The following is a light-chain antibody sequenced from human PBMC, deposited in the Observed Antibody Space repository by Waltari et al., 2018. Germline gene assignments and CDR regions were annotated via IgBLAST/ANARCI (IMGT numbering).Light chain of an antibody. CDR2: LGS. J-gene: IGKJ1*01. V-gene: IGKV2-28*01. Sequence: DIVVAQSPLSLPFTPGEPASITCSSSQSLLHSNGYNYLDWYLQKPGQSPQLLIYLGSNRASGVPDRFSGSGSGTDFTLKISRVEAEDVGVYYCMQALQTPAFGQGTKVEIK. CDR1: QSLLHSNGYNY. CDR3: MQALQTPA.